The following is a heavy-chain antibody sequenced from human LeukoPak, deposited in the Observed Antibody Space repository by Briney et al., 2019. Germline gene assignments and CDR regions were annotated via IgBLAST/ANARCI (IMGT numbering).Heavy chain of an antibody. Sequence: GGSLRLSCAASGFTFSSYSMHWVRQAPGKGLEWVALISDDGSNEQFADSVKGRFTVSRDSSKNTVYLQMNSLRAEGTAMYYCARDHQVSYFDLWGQGTLVTVSS. V-gene: IGHV3-30*04. J-gene: IGHJ4*02. CDR1: GFTFSSYS. D-gene: IGHD6-6*01. CDR3: ARDHQVSYFDL. CDR2: ISDDGSNE.